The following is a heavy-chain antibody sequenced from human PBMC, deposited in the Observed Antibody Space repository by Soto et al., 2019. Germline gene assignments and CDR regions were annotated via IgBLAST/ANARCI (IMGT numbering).Heavy chain of an antibody. Sequence: EVQLVDSGGGLVQPGGSLRLSCAASGFSFGTSDMHWVRQTTGKGLQWVSTIGNAGDTHYPDSVKGRFTISRENARNSLYLQMNTLRAGDTAVYYCARTYCINGECYFGTFDLWGQGTMVTVSS. D-gene: IGHD2-8*01. CDR3: ARTYCINGECYFGTFDL. CDR1: GFSFGTSD. J-gene: IGHJ3*01. V-gene: IGHV3-13*01. CDR2: IGNAGDT.